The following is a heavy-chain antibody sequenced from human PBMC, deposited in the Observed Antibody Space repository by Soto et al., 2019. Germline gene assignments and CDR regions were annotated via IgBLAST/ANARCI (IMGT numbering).Heavy chain of an antibody. CDR2: ISWNSGSI. CDR3: AKDAEEDYYYGSGSYLREI. V-gene: IGHV3-9*01. J-gene: IGHJ4*02. CDR1: GFTFDDYA. Sequence: GGSLRLSCAASGFTFDDYAMHWVRQAPGKGLEWVSGISWNSGSIGYADSVKGRFTISRDNAKNSLYLQMNSLRAEDTALYYCAKDAEEDYYYGSGSYLREIGGQGTLVTVSS. D-gene: IGHD3-10*01.